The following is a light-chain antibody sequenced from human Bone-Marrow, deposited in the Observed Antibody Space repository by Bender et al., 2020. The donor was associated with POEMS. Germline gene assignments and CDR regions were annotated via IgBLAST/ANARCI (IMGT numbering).Light chain of an antibody. J-gene: IGLJ2*01. CDR2: SNT. Sequence: QPVLTQPPSASGTPGQRVTISCSGSSSNIGVNSVNWYRHLPGTAPELLIFSNTQRPSGVPDRFSGSKSGTSASLAISGLQSDDEGDYYCATWDAFLKGVSFGGGTKLTVL. V-gene: IGLV1-44*01. CDR1: SSNIGVNS. CDR3: ATWDAFLKGVS.